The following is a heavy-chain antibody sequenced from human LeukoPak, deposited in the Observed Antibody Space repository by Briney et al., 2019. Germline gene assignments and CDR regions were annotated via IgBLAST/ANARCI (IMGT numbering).Heavy chain of an antibody. V-gene: IGHV3-30*18. J-gene: IGHJ4*02. CDR1: GFTFGSYG. CDR3: AKDLQYYYDSSGYYALDY. D-gene: IGHD3-22*01. CDR2: ISYDGSNK. Sequence: GRSLRLSCAASGFTFGSYGMPWVRQAPGKGLEWVAVISYDGSNKYYADSVKGRFTISRDNSKNTLYLQMNSLRAEDTAVYYCAKDLQYYYDSSGYYALDYWGRGTLVTVSS.